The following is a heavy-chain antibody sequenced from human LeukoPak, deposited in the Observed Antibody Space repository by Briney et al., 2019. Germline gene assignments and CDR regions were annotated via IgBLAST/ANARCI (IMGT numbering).Heavy chain of an antibody. CDR1: GYTLTSYY. Sequence: ASVKVSCKVSGYTLTSYYMHWVRQAPGQGLEWMGIINPSGGSTSSAQKFQGRVTMTRDTSTSTVYMELSSLRSEDTAVYYCARDGPAVIFFGYFEYWGQGTLVTVSS. CDR3: ARDGPAVIFFGYFEY. D-gene: IGHD2-21*01. CDR2: INPSGGST. V-gene: IGHV1-46*01. J-gene: IGHJ4*02.